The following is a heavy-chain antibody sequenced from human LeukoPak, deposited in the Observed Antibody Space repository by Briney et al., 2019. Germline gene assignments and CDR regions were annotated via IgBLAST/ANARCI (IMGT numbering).Heavy chain of an antibody. J-gene: IGHJ4*02. D-gene: IGHD3-3*01. V-gene: IGHV3-49*04. CDR1: GFTFGDYA. CDR2: IRSKAYGGTT. Sequence: GGSLRLSCTASGFTFGDYAMSWVRQAPGKGLEWVGFIRSKAYGGTTEYAASVKGRFTISRDDSKSIAYLQMNSLKTEDTAVYYCNLNRFLEWLFVAVDDYWGQGTLVTVSS. CDR3: NLNRFLEWLFVAVDDY.